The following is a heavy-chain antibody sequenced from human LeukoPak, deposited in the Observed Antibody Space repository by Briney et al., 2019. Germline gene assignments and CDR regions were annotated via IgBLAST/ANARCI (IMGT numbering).Heavy chain of an antibody. D-gene: IGHD2-15*01. J-gene: IGHJ5*02. Sequence: WASVKVSCKASGGTFSSYAISWVRQAPGQGLEWMGRIIPIFGIANYAQKFQGRVTITADKSTSTAYMELSSLRSEGTAVYYCAREAQFYSWFDPWGQGTLVTVSS. V-gene: IGHV1-69*04. CDR1: GGTFSSYA. CDR2: IIPIFGIA. CDR3: AREAQFYSWFDP.